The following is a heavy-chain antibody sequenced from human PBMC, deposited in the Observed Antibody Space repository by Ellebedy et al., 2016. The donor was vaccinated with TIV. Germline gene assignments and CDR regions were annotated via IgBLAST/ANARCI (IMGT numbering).Heavy chain of an antibody. Sequence: GESLKISCAASGFNFSTYGMHWVRQAPGKGLEWVAVIWYDGSNKYYTDSVKGRFTISRDNSKNTLNLQMNSLRAEDTAIYYCARDIKLPYYGSGKSVYGMDVWGQGTTVTVSS. CDR3: ARDIKLPYYGSGKSVYGMDV. CDR1: GFNFSTYG. D-gene: IGHD3-10*01. CDR2: IWYDGSNK. V-gene: IGHV3-33*01. J-gene: IGHJ6*02.